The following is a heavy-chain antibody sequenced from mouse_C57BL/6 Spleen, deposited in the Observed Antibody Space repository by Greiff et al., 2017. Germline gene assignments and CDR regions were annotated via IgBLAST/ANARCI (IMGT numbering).Heavy chain of an antibody. CDR3: ASGSSLYWYFDV. D-gene: IGHD1-1*01. CDR2: ISYDGSN. Sequence: EVKLQESGPGLVKPSQSLSLTCSVTGYSITSGYYWNWIRQFPGNKLEWMGYISYDGSNNYNPSLKNRISITRDTSKNQFFLKLNSVTTEDTATYYCASGSSLYWYFDVWGTGTTVTVSS. V-gene: IGHV3-6*01. CDR1: GYSITSGYY. J-gene: IGHJ1*03.